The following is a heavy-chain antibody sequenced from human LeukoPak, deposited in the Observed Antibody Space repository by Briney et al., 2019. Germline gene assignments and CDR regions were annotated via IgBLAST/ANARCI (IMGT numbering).Heavy chain of an antibody. CDR1: GFTFSSYG. Sequence: PGRSLRLSCAASGFTFSSYGMHWVRQAPGKGLEWVAVISYDGSNKYYADSVKGRFTISRDNSKNTLYLQMNSLRAEDTAVYYCARDKAPGITRLDAFDIWGQGTMVTVSS. CDR3: ARDKAPGITRLDAFDI. V-gene: IGHV3-30*03. J-gene: IGHJ3*02. CDR2: ISYDGSNK. D-gene: IGHD3-10*01.